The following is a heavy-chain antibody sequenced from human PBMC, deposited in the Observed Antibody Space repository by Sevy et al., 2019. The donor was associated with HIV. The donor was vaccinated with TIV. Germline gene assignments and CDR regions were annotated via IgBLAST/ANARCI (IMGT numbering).Heavy chain of an antibody. CDR3: ARDQLYPGWFDP. V-gene: IGHV1-69*06. J-gene: IGHJ5*02. CDR1: GGTFSNYA. Sequence: ASVKVSCKASGGTFSNYAISWVRQAPGQGLEWMGGIIPIFGTANYAQKFQGRVTITADKSTSTAYMELSSLRSEDTAVYYCARDQLYPGWFDPWGQGTLVTVSS. D-gene: IGHD2-2*01. CDR2: IIPIFGTA.